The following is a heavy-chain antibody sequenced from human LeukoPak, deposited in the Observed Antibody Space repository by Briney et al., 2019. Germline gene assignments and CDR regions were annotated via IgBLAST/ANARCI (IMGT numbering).Heavy chain of an antibody. CDR1: GGSISSGSYY. CDR3: AREDYYDSSGYYFDY. Sequence: PSETLSLTCTVSGGSISSGSYYWSWIRPPAGTGREWIGRIYTSGSTNYNPSLKSRVTISVDTSKNQFSLKLSSVTAADTAVYYCAREDYYDSSGYYFDYWGQGTLVTVSS. J-gene: IGHJ4*02. CDR2: IYTSGST. V-gene: IGHV4-61*02. D-gene: IGHD3-22*01.